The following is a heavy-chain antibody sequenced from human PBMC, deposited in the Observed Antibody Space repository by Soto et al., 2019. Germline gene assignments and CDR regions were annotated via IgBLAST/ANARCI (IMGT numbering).Heavy chain of an antibody. CDR3: ARESGYSGYDQAPFDY. V-gene: IGHV1-69*13. Sequence: SVKVSCKASGGTFSSYAISWVRQAPGQGLEWMGGIIPIFGTANYAQKFQGRVTITADESTSTAYMELSSLRSEDTAVYYCARESGYSGYDQAPFDYWGQGTLVTVSS. J-gene: IGHJ4*02. CDR2: IIPIFGTA. D-gene: IGHD5-12*01. CDR1: GGTFSSYA.